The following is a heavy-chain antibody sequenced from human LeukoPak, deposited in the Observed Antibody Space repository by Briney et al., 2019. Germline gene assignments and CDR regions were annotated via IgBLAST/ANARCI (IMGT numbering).Heavy chain of an antibody. CDR3: ATARGRVVVPAAIDY. D-gene: IGHD2-2*01. CDR1: GFTFSSYA. CDR2: ISYDGSNK. V-gene: IGHV3-30-3*01. Sequence: GGSLRLSCAASGFTFSSYAMHWVRQAPGKGLEWVAVISYDGSNKYYADSVKGRFTISRDNSKNTLYLQMNSLRAEDTAVYYCATARGRVVVPAAIDYWGQGTLVTVSS. J-gene: IGHJ4*02.